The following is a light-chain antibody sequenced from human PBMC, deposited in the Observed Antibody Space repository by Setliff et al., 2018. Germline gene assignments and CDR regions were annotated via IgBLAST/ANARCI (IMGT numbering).Light chain of an antibody. Sequence: QSALTQPASVSGSPGQSITISCSGTSSDVGSYDFVSWYQQHAGKAPKLIIYDVSNRPSGVSNRFSGSKAGNTASLTVSGLQAEDEADYYCSSYAGSNKLVFGGGTK. CDR3: SSYAGSNKLV. CDR2: DVS. J-gene: IGLJ2*01. V-gene: IGLV2-14*03. CDR1: SSDVGSYDF.